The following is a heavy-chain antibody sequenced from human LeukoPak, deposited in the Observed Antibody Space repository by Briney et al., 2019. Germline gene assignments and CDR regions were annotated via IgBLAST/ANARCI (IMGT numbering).Heavy chain of an antibody. Sequence: GGSLRLSCAASGFTFSNAWMNWVRQAPGKGLVWVSRISSDGSSTNYADSVKGRFTVSRDNAKNTLYLQMNSLRAEDTAMYYCARFGGDWGYWGQGTLVTVSS. CDR2: ISSDGSST. V-gene: IGHV3-74*01. CDR1: GFTFSNAW. J-gene: IGHJ4*02. CDR3: ARFGGDWGY. D-gene: IGHD3-16*01.